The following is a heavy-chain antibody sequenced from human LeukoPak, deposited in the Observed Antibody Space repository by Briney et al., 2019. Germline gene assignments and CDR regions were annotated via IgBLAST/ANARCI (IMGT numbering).Heavy chain of an antibody. J-gene: IGHJ4*02. CDR2: INHSGST. Sequence: PSETLSLTCAVYGGSFSGYYWSWIRQPPGKGLEWIGEINHSGSTNYNPSLKSRVTISVDTSKNQFSLKLSSVTAADTAVYYCARQSGQYCSSTSCSYFDYWGQGTLVTVSS. V-gene: IGHV4-34*01. CDR1: GGSFSGYY. CDR3: ARQSGQYCSSTSCSYFDY. D-gene: IGHD2-2*01.